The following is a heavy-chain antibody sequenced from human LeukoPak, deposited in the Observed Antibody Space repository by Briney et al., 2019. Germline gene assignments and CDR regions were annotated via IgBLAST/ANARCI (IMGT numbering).Heavy chain of an antibody. Sequence: PSETLSLTCTVSGDSISSGRFYWGWIRQPAGKGLEWLGHIYTSGTTNYNPSLKSRVTISVDTSKNQFSLRLNSVTAADTAVYYCARDVTILRGVPFDPWGQGSLVIVSS. V-gene: IGHV4-61*09. CDR2: IYTSGTT. CDR1: GDSISSGRFY. J-gene: IGHJ5*02. CDR3: ARDVTILRGVPFDP. D-gene: IGHD3-10*01.